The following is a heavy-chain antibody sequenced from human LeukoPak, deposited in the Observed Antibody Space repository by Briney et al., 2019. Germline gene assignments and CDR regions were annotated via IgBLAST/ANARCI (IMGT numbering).Heavy chain of an antibody. CDR2: ISSSGRYI. CDR1: GFTFSDYY. J-gene: IGHJ6*03. Sequence: GGSLRLSCAASGFTFSDYYMSWIRQAPGKGLEWVSYISSSGRYIYYADSVKGRFTISRDNAKNSLYLQMNSLRAEDTAVYYCARVDYGSGSYGYYYYYYMDVWGKGTTVTISS. V-gene: IGHV3-11*04. D-gene: IGHD3-10*01. CDR3: ARVDYGSGSYGYYYYYYMDV.